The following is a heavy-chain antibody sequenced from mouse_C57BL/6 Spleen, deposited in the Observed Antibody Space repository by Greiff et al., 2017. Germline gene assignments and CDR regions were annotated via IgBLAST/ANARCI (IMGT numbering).Heavy chain of an antibody. CDR1: GYSFTGYY. V-gene: IGHV1-42*01. CDR3: ASPNYYSNSFAY. Sequence: EVQRVESGPELVKPGASVKISCKASGYSFTGYYMNWVKQSPEKSLEWIGEINPSTGGTTYNQKFKAKATLTVDKSSSTAYMQLKSLTSEDSAVYYCASPNYYSNSFAYWGQGTLVTVSA. CDR2: INPSTGGT. D-gene: IGHD2-5*01. J-gene: IGHJ3*01.